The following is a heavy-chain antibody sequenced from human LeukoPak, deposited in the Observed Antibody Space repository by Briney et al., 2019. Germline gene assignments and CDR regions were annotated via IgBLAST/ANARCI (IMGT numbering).Heavy chain of an antibody. CDR3: ARVNYGLDI. V-gene: IGHV3-7*03. CDR2: IKRDGSEQ. D-gene: IGHD3-10*01. J-gene: IGHJ4*02. Sequence: GESLKISCAASGFNFNNYWMNWIRQAPGKGLEWVASIKRDGSEQRYVDSVEGRFTISRDSAKSSLFLHMNSLRVEDTALYYCARVNYGLDIWGQGTPVTVSS. CDR1: GFNFNNYW.